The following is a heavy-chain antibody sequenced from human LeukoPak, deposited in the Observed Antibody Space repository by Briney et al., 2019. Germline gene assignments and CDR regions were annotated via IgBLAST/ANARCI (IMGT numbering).Heavy chain of an antibody. D-gene: IGHD5-18*01. CDR3: ARGIDTAMVTWEKDYSSGYHYFDY. CDR1: GGSISSGDYY. Sequence: SETLSLTCTVSGGSISSGDYYWSWIRQPPGKGLEWIGYIYYSGSTYYNPSLKSRVTISVDTSKNQFSLKLSSVTAADTAVYYCARGIDTAMVTWEKDYSSGYHYFDYWGQGTLVTVSS. CDR2: IYYSGST. V-gene: IGHV4-30-4*02. J-gene: IGHJ4*02.